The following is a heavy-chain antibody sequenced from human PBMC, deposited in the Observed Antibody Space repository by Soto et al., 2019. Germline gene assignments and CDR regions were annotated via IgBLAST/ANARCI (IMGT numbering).Heavy chain of an antibody. Sequence: QVQLVQSGAEVKKPGASVKVSCKASGYTFTGYYMHWVRQAPGQGLEWMGWINPNSGGTNYAQKFQGRVTLTIDTSISTAYMELSRLRSDDTAVYFCARDGQGMDVVPAANPHDYYYYGLDVWGQGTTVTVSS. CDR3: ARDGQGMDVVPAANPHDYYYYGLDV. CDR2: INPNSGGT. CDR1: GYTFTGYY. D-gene: IGHD2-2*01. V-gene: IGHV1-2*02. J-gene: IGHJ6*02.